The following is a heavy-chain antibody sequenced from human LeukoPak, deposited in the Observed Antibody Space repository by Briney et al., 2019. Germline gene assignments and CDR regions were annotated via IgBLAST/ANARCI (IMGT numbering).Heavy chain of an antibody. CDR2: ISGSGGGT. V-gene: IGHV3-23*01. D-gene: IGHD2-15*01. Sequence: GGSLRLSCAASGFTFSSYAMSWVRQPPGKGLEWVSAISGSGGGTYYADSVKGRFTISRDNSKNSLYLQMNSLRAEDTAVYYCARDARICSGGSCYFDFWGQGTLVTVSS. CDR1: GFTFSSYA. J-gene: IGHJ4*02. CDR3: ARDARICSGGSCYFDF.